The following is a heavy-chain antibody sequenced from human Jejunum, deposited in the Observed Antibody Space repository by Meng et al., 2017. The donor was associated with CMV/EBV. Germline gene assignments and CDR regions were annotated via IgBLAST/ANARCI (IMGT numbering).Heavy chain of an antibody. CDR3: ARGSYDFWSGYNSSWRGYLSHALDD. Sequence: WVRQAPGKGLEWVANIKSNGREKHYLDSVKGQFTISRDNARNSLYLQMNSLRAEDTAVYYCARGSYDFWSGYNSSWRGYLSHALDDWGQGTTVTVSS. V-gene: IGHV3-7*01. J-gene: IGHJ6*02. D-gene: IGHD3-3*01. CDR2: IKSNGREK.